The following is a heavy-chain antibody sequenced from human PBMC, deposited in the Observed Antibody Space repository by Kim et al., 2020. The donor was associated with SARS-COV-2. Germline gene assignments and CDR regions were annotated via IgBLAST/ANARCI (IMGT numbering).Heavy chain of an antibody. CDR3: ARDWRASTGGTRPDGYNSRGWY. CDR1: GYTFTGYY. CDR2: INPNSGGT. D-gene: IGHD3-22*01. J-gene: IGHJ4*02. Sequence: ASVKVSCKASGYTFTGYYMHWVRQAPGQGLEWMGRINPNSGGTNYAQKFQGRVTMTRDTSISTAYMELSRLRSDDTAVYYCARDWRASTGGTRPDGYNSRGWYWGQGTLVTVSS. V-gene: IGHV1-2*06.